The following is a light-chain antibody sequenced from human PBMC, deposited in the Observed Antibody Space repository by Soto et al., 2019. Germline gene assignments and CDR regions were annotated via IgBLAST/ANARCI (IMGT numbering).Light chain of an antibody. J-gene: IGKJ2*01. V-gene: IGKV1-39*01. CDR1: QVISTY. CDR3: QQSYRTPYT. Sequence: DIQMTQSPYSLSAAVGDRVTITCRASQVISTYLVWYQQRQGRAPKLLIYDASSLLSGVPARFSGSGSGTDVTLTISSLQPEDFATYYCQQSYRTPYTFGQGTKLETK. CDR2: DAS.